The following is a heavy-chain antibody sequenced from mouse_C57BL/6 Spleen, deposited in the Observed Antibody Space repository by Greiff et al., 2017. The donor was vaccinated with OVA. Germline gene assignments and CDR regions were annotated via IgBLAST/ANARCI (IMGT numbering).Heavy chain of an antibody. CDR1: GYSITSGYY. CDR2: ISYDGSN. Sequence: DVQLQESGPGLVKPSPSLSLTCSVTGYSITSGYYWNWIRQFPGNKLEWMGYISYDGSNNYNPSLKNRISITRDTSKNQFFLKLNSVTTEDTATYYCARDMGYGSSQYYFDYWGQGTTLTVSS. CDR3: ARDMGYGSSQYYFDY. V-gene: IGHV3-6*01. J-gene: IGHJ2*01. D-gene: IGHD1-1*01.